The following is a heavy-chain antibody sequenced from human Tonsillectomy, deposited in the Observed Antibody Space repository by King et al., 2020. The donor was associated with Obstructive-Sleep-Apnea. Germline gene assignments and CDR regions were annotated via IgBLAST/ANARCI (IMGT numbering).Heavy chain of an antibody. CDR1: WFSLTAAVGG. J-gene: IGHJ4*02. V-gene: IGHV2-5*02. Sequence: TLKESGPTLVKPTQTLTRTCTVSWFSLTAAVGGVGVSRQPPGKSPDGLALFFCDGDIRYSPVSKIRLTITKGTSTNPVVLTMTKMDSVDTATYYCAHSLRRRSCSGGNCYHFDSWGQGTRVTVSS. D-gene: IGHD2-15*01. CDR3: AHSLRRRSCSGGNCYHFDS. CDR2: FFCDGDI.